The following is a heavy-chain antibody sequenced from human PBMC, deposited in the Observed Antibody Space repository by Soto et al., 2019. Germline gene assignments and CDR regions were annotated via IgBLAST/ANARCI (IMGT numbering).Heavy chain of an antibody. CDR2: IYHSGGT. D-gene: IGHD2-21*01. J-gene: IGHJ3*01. V-gene: IGHV4-31*01. Sequence: QVQLRESGPGLVKPSETLSLTCFVSGDSLTVGGHYWTWIRQHPGKGLDWIGYIYHSGGTYYKPSXXXXXXXXXXXXXXXXXXXXXXXXXXXXXXYYCARGNNGFDLWGQGKMVTVSS. CDR1: GDSLTVGGHY. CDR3: ARGNNGFDL.